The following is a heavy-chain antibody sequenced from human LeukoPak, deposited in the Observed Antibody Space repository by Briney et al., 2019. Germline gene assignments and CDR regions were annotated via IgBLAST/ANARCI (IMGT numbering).Heavy chain of an antibody. D-gene: IGHD3-16*01. V-gene: IGHV4-59*12. CDR1: GGSINTYY. CDR2: IYYSGST. Sequence: QVQLQESGPGLVKPSETLSLTCTVSGGSINTYYWSWIRQPPGKGLEWIGYIYYSGSTNYNPSLGSRVTISVDTSKNQFSLKLSSVTAADTAVYYCARGKTGGRFDYWGQGTLVTVSS. CDR3: ARGKTGGRFDY. J-gene: IGHJ4*02.